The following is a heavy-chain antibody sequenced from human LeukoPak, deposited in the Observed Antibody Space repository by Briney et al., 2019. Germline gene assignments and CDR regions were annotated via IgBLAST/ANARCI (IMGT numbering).Heavy chain of an antibody. V-gene: IGHV3-30*03. Sequence: PGGSLRLSCAASGFTFSSYGMHWVRQAPGKGLEWVAVISYDGSNKYYADSVKGRFTISRDNSKNTLYLQMNSLRAEDTAVYYCARLKITMVRGANDYWGQGTLVTVSS. D-gene: IGHD3-10*01. CDR2: ISYDGSNK. J-gene: IGHJ4*02. CDR1: GFTFSSYG. CDR3: ARLKITMVRGANDY.